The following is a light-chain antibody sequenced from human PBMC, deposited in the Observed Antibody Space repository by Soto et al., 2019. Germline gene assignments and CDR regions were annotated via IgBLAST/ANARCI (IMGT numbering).Light chain of an antibody. J-gene: IGLJ2*01. CDR3: CSYTGSSTVL. Sequence: QSALTQPASVSGSPGQSITISCTGTSSDVGTYKYVSWYQQLPGKAPKLLIYEVRHRPSGLSNRFSGSKSGNTASLTISGLQAEDEADYFCCSYTGSSTVLFGGGTKLTVL. CDR2: EVR. CDR1: SSDVGTYKY. V-gene: IGLV2-14*01.